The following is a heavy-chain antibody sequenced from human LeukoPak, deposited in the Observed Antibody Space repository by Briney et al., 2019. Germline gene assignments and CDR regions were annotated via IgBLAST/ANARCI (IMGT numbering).Heavy chain of an antibody. J-gene: IGHJ4*02. CDR1: GFTFGDYA. D-gene: IGHD3-22*01. V-gene: IGHV3-49*03. CDR3: TSYTYYYDSSGYSLFDY. CDR2: IRSKAYGGTT. Sequence: GGSLRLSCTASGFTFGDYAMSWFRQAPGKGLEWVGFIRSKAYGGTTEYAASVKGRFTISRDDSKSIAYLQMNSLKTEDIAVYYCTSYTYYYDSSGYSLFDYWGQGTLVTVSS.